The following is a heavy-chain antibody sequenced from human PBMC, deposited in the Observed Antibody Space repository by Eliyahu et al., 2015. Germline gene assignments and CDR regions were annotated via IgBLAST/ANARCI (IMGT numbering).Heavy chain of an antibody. Sequence: QVQLVQSGAEVKKPGSSVKVSCXASGGTFXXXAXXWVRQAPGQGLEWMGGXIPIFGTANYAQKFQGRVTITADESTSTAYMELSSLRSEDTAVYYCARFPTYSPSREGWNWFDPWGQGTLVTVSS. J-gene: IGHJ5*02. V-gene: IGHV1-69*01. CDR2: XIPIFGTA. CDR3: ARFPTYSPSREGWNWFDP. CDR1: GGTFXXXA. D-gene: IGHD4-11*01.